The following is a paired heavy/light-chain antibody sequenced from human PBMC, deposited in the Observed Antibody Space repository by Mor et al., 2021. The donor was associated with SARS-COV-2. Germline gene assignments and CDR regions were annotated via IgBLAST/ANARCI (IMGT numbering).Heavy chain of an antibody. CDR1: GFIFSDDY. CDR2: IRNKLNNYTT. D-gene: IGHD3-10*01. Sequence: EVQLVESGGGLVQPGGSLRLSCAASGFIFSDDYMDWVRQAPGKGLEWVGRIRNKLNNYTTQYAASVEGRFTISRDDSKKALYLQMNSLKIEDTAMYYCARPFGWGSYYTFFDFWGQGTLVTVSS. CDR3: ARPFGWGSYYTFFDF. J-gene: IGHJ4*02. V-gene: IGHV3-72*01.
Light chain of an antibody. CDR1: QGIGND. V-gene: IGKV1-17*01. CDR2: GAS. CDR3: LQYSSYSYT. J-gene: IGKJ2*01. Sequence: DIQMTQSPSSLSASVADRVTFTCRASQGIGNDLAWYQQKPGKAPKRLIHGASNLQSGVPSRFSGSGSGTEFTLTISSLQPEDFATYYCLQYSSYSYTFGQGTKLDIK.